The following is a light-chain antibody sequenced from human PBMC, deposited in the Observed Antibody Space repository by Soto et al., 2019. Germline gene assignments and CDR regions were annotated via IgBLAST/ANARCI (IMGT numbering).Light chain of an antibody. Sequence: EIVLTQSPGTLSLSPGERATLSCRASQSVTSYYLGWYQQKPGQPPRLLIYGVSNRATGIPDRFSGSGSGTDFTLTICGLEPADFGVYFCLHYGTSTPHTFGRGTKLEIK. V-gene: IGKV3-20*01. J-gene: IGKJ2*01. CDR3: LHYGTSTPHT. CDR2: GVS. CDR1: QSVTSYY.